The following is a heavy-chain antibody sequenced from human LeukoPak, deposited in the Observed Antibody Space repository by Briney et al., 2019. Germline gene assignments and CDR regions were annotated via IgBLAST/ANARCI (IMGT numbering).Heavy chain of an antibody. CDR3: AREEVATITDY. J-gene: IGHJ4*02. CDR1: GFTFSSYS. Sequence: GGSLRLSCAASGFTFSSYSMNWVRQAPGKGLEWVSYISSSSSTIYYADSVKGRFTISRGNAKNSLYLQMNSLRAEDTAVYYCAREEVATITDYWGQGTLVTVSS. D-gene: IGHD5-12*01. V-gene: IGHV3-48*01. CDR2: ISSSSSTI.